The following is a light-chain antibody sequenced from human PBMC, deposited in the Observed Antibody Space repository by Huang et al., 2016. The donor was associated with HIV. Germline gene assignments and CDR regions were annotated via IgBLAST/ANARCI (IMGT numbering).Light chain of an antibody. CDR1: QRVSSN. J-gene: IGKJ4*01. CDR2: GAS. Sequence: VMTQSPATLSVSPGERATLSCRASQRVSSNLAWYQQKPGQTPRLLIYGASTTATGIPARFRGSGSGTEFTLTISSLQSEDFAVYYCQQYNKWPLTFGGGTKVEIK. CDR3: QQYNKWPLT. V-gene: IGKV3D-15*01.